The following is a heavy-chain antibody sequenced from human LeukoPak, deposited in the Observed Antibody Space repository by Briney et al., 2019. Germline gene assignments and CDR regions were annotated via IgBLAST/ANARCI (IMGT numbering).Heavy chain of an antibody. Sequence: QAGGSLRLSCAASGLSFDDYAMHWVRRVPGKGLEWVSGIGWNSVNIGYVDSVKGRFTISRDNAKNSLFLQMDSLRVEDTALYFCAKGLSLEGGSTWKYNWFDAWGQGTVVIVSS. CDR2: IGWNSVNI. CDR1: GLSFDDYA. J-gene: IGHJ5*02. D-gene: IGHD6-13*01. CDR3: AKGLSLEGGSTWKYNWFDA. V-gene: IGHV3-9*01.